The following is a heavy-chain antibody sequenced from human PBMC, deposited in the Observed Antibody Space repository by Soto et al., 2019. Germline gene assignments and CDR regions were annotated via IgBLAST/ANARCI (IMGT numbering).Heavy chain of an antibody. D-gene: IGHD3-3*01. J-gene: IGHJ4*02. CDR2: INHSGST. CDR1: GGSFSGYY. V-gene: IGHV4-34*01. Sequence: PSETLSLTCAVYGGSFSGYYWSWIRQPPGKGLEWIGEINHSGSTNYNPSLKSRVTISVDTSKNQFSLKLSSVTAADTAVYYCARGKVYYDFWSGYYPPGYFDYWGQGTLVTVSS. CDR3: ARGKVYYDFWSGYYPPGYFDY.